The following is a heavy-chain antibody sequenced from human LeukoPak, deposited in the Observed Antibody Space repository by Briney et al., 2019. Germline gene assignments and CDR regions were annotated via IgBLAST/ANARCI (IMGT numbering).Heavy chain of an antibody. J-gene: IGHJ4*02. CDR2: ISSSSSYI. V-gene: IGHV3-21*01. CDR1: GFTFSSYS. CDR3: ARDQVFLDYYGSGSYYFDY. D-gene: IGHD3-10*01. Sequence: KSGGSLRLSCAASGFTFSSYSMTWVRQAPGKGLEWVSSISSSSSYIYYADSVKGRFTISRDNAKNSLYLQMNSLRAEDTAVYYCARDQVFLDYYGSGSYYFDYWGQGTLVTVSS.